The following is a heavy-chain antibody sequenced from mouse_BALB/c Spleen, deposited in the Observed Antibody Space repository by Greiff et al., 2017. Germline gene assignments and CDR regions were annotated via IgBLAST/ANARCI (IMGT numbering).Heavy chain of an antibody. V-gene: IGHV1-5*01. J-gene: IGHJ3*01. CDR3: TFYYGYDAKAWFAY. CDR1: GYSFTSYW. D-gene: IGHD2-2*01. CDR2: IYPGNSDT. Sequence: EVQLVESGTVLARPGASVKMSCKASGYSFTSYWMHWVKQRPGQGLEWIGAIYPGNSDTSYNQKFKGKAKLTAVTSASTAYMELSSLTNEDSAVYYCTFYYGYDAKAWFAYWGQGTLVTVSA.